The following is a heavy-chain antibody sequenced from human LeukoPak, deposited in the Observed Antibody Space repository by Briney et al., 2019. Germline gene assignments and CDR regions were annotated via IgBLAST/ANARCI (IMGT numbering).Heavy chain of an antibody. CDR3: ARDRLLFSAFDV. V-gene: IGHV3-48*02. CDR2: ISRGGNTI. D-gene: IGHD2/OR15-2a*01. Sequence: PGGSLRLSCAASGFTFSSYAMSWVRQAPGKGLEWISYISRGGNTIYDAGSVKGRFIVSRDNAKNSLYLEMNSLREDDTAVYYCARDRLLFSAFDVWGQGTLVTVSS. CDR1: GFTFSSYA. J-gene: IGHJ3*01.